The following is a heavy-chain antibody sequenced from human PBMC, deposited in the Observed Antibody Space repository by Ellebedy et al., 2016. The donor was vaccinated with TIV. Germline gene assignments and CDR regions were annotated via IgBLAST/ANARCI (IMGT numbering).Heavy chain of an antibody. Sequence: GESLKISCGASGFTFSSFWMGCVRRAPGNGLEWVAKINPLGSQKSYVDSLKGRFTISRDNAENSLFLEMNSLRVEDTAVYYWAAEAWWRLDSWGQGTLVTVSS. J-gene: IGHJ4*02. CDR1: GFTFSSFW. D-gene: IGHD2-15*01. CDR3: AAEAWWRLDS. CDR2: INPLGSQK. V-gene: IGHV3-7*01.